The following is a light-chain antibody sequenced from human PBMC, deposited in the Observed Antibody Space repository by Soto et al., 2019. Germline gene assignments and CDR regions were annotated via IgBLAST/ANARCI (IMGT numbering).Light chain of an antibody. CDR3: CSYAGSSTYV. CDR2: EGS. CDR1: SSDVGSYNL. V-gene: IGLV2-23*01. J-gene: IGLJ1*01. Sequence: QSVGAHPASLSGSPGQSITISCTGTSSDVGSYNLVSWYQQHPGKAPKLMIYEGSKRPSGVSNRFSGSKSGNTASLTISGLQAEDEADYYCCSYAGSSTYVFGTGTKVTVL.